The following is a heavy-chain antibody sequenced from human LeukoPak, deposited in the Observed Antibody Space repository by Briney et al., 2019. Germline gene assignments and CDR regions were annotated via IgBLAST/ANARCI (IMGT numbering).Heavy chain of an antibody. CDR1: GYSISSGYY. CDR2: IYHSGST. CDR3: ARTGRELLRVAGFDP. J-gene: IGHJ5*02. D-gene: IGHD1-26*01. V-gene: IGHV4-38-2*02. Sequence: SETLSLTCTVSGYSISSGYYWGWIRQPPGKGLEWIGSIYHSGSTYYNPSLKSRVTISVDKSKNQFSLKLSSVTAADTAVYYCARTGRELLRVAGFDPWGQGTLVTVSS.